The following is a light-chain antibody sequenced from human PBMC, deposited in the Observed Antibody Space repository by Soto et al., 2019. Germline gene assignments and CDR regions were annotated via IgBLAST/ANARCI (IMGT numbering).Light chain of an antibody. Sequence: NFMLTQPHSVSESPGKTVTISCTRSSGSIDSNYVQWYQQRPGSAPTPVIYEDNERPSGVPDRFSGSIDSSSNSASLTISGPKTDDEADYYCQSYHSGNVVFGGGTKLTVL. J-gene: IGLJ2*01. CDR2: EDN. V-gene: IGLV6-57*04. CDR3: QSYHSGNVV. CDR1: SGSIDSNY.